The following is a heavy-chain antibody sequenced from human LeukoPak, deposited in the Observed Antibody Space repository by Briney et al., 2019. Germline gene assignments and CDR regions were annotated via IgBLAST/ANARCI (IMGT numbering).Heavy chain of an antibody. D-gene: IGHD3-10*01. Sequence: PGRSLRLSCAASGFTFSSYGMHWVRQAPGKGLEWVAVISYDGSNKYYADSVKGRFTISRDNSKNTLYLQMNSLRADDTAIYYCARVRGEAPFDYWGLGTLVTVSS. V-gene: IGHV3-30*03. J-gene: IGHJ4*02. CDR2: ISYDGSNK. CDR3: ARVRGEAPFDY. CDR1: GFTFSSYG.